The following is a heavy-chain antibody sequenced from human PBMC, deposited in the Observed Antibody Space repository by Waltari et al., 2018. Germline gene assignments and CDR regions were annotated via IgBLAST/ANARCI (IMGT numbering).Heavy chain of an antibody. CDR2: IYQSGST. D-gene: IGHD2-15*01. CDR3: ARDIFGGYCNGAPCGDAY. V-gene: IGHV4-38-2*02. CDR1: GYSISDGYY. J-gene: IGHJ4*02. Sequence: QVHLQESGPGLVKPSETLSLTCSVSGYSISDGYYWGWFRQSPGQALEWIGHIYQSGSTDYSPSLKSRVAISMNTSQNQFSLKLSSVTAADTAVYFCARDIFGGYCNGAPCGDAYWGQGTLVTVSS.